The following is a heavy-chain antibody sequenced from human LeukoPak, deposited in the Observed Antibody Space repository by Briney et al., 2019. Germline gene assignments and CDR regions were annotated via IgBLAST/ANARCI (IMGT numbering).Heavy chain of an antibody. D-gene: IGHD3-10*01. Sequence: SETLSLTCAVYGGSFSGYYWSWIRQPPGKGLEWIGVINHSGSTNYNPSLKSRVTISVDTSKNQFSLKLSSVTAADTAVYYCARQRQQHQFGELWDWFDPWGQGTLVTVSS. CDR2: INHSGST. CDR3: ARQRQQHQFGELWDWFDP. CDR1: GGSFSGYY. J-gene: IGHJ5*02. V-gene: IGHV4-34*01.